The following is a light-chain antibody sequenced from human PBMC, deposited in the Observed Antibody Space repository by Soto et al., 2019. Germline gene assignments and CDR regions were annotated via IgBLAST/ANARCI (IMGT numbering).Light chain of an antibody. V-gene: IGLV2-8*01. CDR2: EVN. CDR1: SSYVGGYNY. CDR3: SSYAGSSNV. J-gene: IGLJ1*01. Sequence: QSALTQPPSASGSPGQSVAISCTGTSSYVGGYNYVSWYQQHPGKAPKLMIYEVNKRPSGVPDRFSGSKSGNTASLTDSGLQAEDEADYYCSSYAGSSNVFGTGTKLTVL.